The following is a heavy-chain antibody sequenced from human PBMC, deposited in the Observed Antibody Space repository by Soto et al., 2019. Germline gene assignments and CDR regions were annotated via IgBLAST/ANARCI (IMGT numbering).Heavy chain of an antibody. J-gene: IGHJ6*02. V-gene: IGHV1-69*01. Sequence: QVQLVQSGAEVRKPGSSVTVSCKASGGTFSNYAISWVRQAPGQGLEWMGGIIPIVGTGSYAQKLQGRVKITADEPTTTAYMELSSLRFEDTAVYYCARVVILVPTASTHYYYHVDVWGPGTTVTVSS. D-gene: IGHD2-21*01. CDR1: GGTFSNYA. CDR2: IIPIVGTG. CDR3: ARVVILVPTASTHYYYHVDV.